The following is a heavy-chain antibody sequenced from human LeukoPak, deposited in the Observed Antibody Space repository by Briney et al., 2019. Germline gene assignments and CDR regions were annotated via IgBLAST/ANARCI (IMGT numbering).Heavy chain of an antibody. D-gene: IGHD3-16*01. CDR2: VIPIFGTA. V-gene: IGHV1-69*13. J-gene: IGHJ4*02. CDR1: GGTFSSYA. Sequence: EASVKVSCKASGGTFSSYAISWVRQAPGQGLEWMGGVIPIFGTANYAQKFQGRVTITADESTSTAYMELSSLRSEDTAVYYCARGMITFGGVGYYFDYWGQGTLVTVSS. CDR3: ARGMITFGGVGYYFDY.